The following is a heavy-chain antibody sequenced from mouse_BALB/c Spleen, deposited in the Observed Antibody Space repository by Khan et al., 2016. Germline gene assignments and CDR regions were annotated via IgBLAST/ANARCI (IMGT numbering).Heavy chain of an antibody. D-gene: IGHD2-2*01. CDR1: GFTFTDYY. V-gene: IGHV7-3*02. CDR3: ARDMEGYDDAMDY. J-gene: IGHJ4*01. CDR2: IRNKANGYTT. Sequence: EVELVASGGGLVQPGGSLRLSCATSGFTFTDYYMSWVRQPPGKALEWLGFIRNKANGYTTENSASVQGRFTISRDNSQSILYLQMNTLRAEDRATYYCARDMEGYDDAMDYWGQGTSVTVSS.